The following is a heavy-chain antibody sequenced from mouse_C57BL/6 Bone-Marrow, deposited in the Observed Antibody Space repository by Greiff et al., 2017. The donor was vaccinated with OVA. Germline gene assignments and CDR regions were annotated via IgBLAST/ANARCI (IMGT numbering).Heavy chain of an antibody. CDR3: ARHGEGIYYYGSSPWFTY. CDR2: FYPGSGSI. Sequence: QVQLQQSGAELVKPGASVKLSCKASGYTFTEYTIHWVKQRSGQGLEWIGWFYPGSGSIKYTEKFKDKATLTADKSSSTVYMELSRLTSEDSAVEFCARHGEGIYYYGSSPWFTYWGQGTLVTVSA. J-gene: IGHJ3*01. D-gene: IGHD1-1*01. V-gene: IGHV1-62-2*01. CDR1: GYTFTEYT.